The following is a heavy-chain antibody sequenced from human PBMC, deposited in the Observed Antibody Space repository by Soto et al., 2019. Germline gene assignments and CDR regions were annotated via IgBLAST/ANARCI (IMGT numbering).Heavy chain of an antibody. CDR3: ARRARPDFYYMDV. V-gene: IGHV3-64*01. CDR1: GFTLRGYA. J-gene: IGHJ6*03. CDR2: ISSNGVGT. D-gene: IGHD6-6*01. Sequence: GGSLRLSCAASGFTLRGYAMDWVRQAPGKGLEYVSGISSNGVGTYYANSVQGRFIISRDNSKNTVYLQMGSLRPEDMAVYYCARRARPDFYYMDVWGKGTTVTVSS.